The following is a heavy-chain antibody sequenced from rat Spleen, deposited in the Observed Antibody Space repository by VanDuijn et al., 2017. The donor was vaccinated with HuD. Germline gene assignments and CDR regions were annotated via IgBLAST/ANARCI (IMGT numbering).Heavy chain of an antibody. CDR1: GFSLSSYG. CDR2: ISTGGNT. V-gene: IGHV2S8*01. Sequence: QVQLKESGPGLVQPSQTLSLTCTVSGFSLSSYGVIWVRQPPGKGLEWIAAISTGGNTYYNSGLKSRLGISRDTSKSQVFLKMNSLQTEDTAIYFCTSPFRWFAYWGQGTLVTVSS. J-gene: IGHJ3*01. CDR3: TSPFRWFAY.